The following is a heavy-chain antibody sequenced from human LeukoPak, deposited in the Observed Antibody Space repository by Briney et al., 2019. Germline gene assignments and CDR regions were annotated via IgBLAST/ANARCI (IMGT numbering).Heavy chain of an antibody. V-gene: IGHV3-48*03. CDR1: GFNFSSYE. CDR2: ISSSGSTI. J-gene: IGHJ1*01. CDR3: ARGGTLEYFQH. Sequence: GGSLRLSCAASGFNFSSYEMNWVRQAPGKGLEWVSYISSSGSTIYYADSVKGRFTISRDNAKNSLYLQMNSLRAEDTAVYYCARGGTLEYFQHWGQGTLVTVSS.